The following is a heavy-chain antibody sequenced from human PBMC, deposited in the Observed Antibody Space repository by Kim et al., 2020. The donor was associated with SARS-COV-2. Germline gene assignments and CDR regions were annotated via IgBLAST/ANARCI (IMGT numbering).Heavy chain of an antibody. D-gene: IGHD5-12*01. CDR3: ARAQRWLQFDIGY. V-gene: IGHV4-34*01. J-gene: IGHJ4*02. CDR2: INHSGST. CDR1: GGSFSGYY. Sequence: SETLSLTCAVYGGSFSGYYWSWIRQPPGKGLEWIGEINHSGSTNYNPSLKSRVTISVDTSKNQFSLKLSSVTAADTAVYYCARAQRWLQFDIGYWGQGTLVTVSS.